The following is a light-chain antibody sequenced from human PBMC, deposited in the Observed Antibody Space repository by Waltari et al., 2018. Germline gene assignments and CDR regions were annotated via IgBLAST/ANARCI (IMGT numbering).Light chain of an antibody. CDR2: DAS. J-gene: IGKJ4*01. CDR3: QQFHSLLT. V-gene: IGKV1-33*01. Sequence: DIQMTQSPSSLSASVGDSVTITCQASQDINNYLNWYQQKPVKAPKLLIYDASNLETGVPSRFSGSGSGTTFTFTISSLQPEDIATYYCQQFHSLLTFGGGTKVEIK. CDR1: QDINNY.